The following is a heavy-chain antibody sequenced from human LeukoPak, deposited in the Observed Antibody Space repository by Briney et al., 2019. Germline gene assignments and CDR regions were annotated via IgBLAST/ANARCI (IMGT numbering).Heavy chain of an antibody. CDR1: GGTFSSYA. D-gene: IGHD3-22*01. V-gene: IGHV1-69*05. CDR2: IIPIFGTA. J-gene: IGHJ4*02. Sequence: ASVKVSCKASGGTFSSYAISWVRQAPGQGLEWMGRIIPIFGTANYAQKFQGRVTITTDKSTSTAYMELSSLRSEDTAVYYCARARTKYYDGSGYYYGYWGQGTLVTVSS. CDR3: ARARTKYYDGSGYYYGY.